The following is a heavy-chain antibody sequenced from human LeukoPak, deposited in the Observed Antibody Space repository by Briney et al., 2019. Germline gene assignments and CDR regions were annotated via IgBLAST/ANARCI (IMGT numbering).Heavy chain of an antibody. J-gene: IGHJ4*02. Sequence: PGGSLRLSCAASGFTFIKCAMTWVRQAPGKGLEWVSGISTSGGSTYYAGSVKGRFTIFRDNSKNTLYLQMNSLRAEDTAVYYCAKDAAGARIPFDYWGQGTLVTVSS. V-gene: IGHV3-23*01. CDR1: GFTFIKCA. D-gene: IGHD1-26*01. CDR2: ISTSGGST. CDR3: AKDAAGARIPFDY.